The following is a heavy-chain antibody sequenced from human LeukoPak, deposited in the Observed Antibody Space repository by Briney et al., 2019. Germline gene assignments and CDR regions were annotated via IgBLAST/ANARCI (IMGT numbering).Heavy chain of an antibody. CDR3: AREWELRLDY. V-gene: IGHV4-34*01. CDR1: GGSFSGYY. J-gene: IGHJ4*02. Sequence: SETLSLTCAVYGGSFSGYYWSWIRQPPGKGLEWIGEINHSGSTNYNPSLKSRVTISVDTSKNQFSLKLSSVTAADTAVYYCAREWELRLDYWGQGTLVTVSS. CDR2: INHSGST. D-gene: IGHD1-26*01.